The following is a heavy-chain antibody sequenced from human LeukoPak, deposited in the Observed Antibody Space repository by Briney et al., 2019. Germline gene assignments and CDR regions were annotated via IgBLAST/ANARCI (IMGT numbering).Heavy chain of an antibody. CDR2: MNPNSGNT. D-gene: IGHD2-21*02. CDR1: GYTFTSYD. Sequence: ASVKVSCKASGYTFTSYDINWVRQATGQGLEWMGWMNPNSGNTGYAQKFQGRVTMTRNTSICTAYMELSSLRSEDTAVYYCARGVRCGGDCYSGWFDPWGQGTLVTVSS. J-gene: IGHJ5*02. CDR3: ARGVRCGGDCYSGWFDP. V-gene: IGHV1-8*01.